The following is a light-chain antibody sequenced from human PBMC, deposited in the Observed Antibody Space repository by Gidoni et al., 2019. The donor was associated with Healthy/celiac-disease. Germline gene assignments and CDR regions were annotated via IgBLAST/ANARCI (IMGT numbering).Light chain of an antibody. CDR1: QSVSSY. CDR2: DAS. Sequence: EIVLTQSPATLSLSPGERATLSCRASQSVSSYLAWYQQKPGQAPRLLIYDASNRATGIPARFSGSGSGTDFTLTISSLEPEDCAVYYCQQRSNWPPWTFDQGTKVEIK. V-gene: IGKV3-11*01. J-gene: IGKJ1*01. CDR3: QQRSNWPPWT.